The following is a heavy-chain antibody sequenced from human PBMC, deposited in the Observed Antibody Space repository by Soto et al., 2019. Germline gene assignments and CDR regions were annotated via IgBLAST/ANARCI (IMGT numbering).Heavy chain of an antibody. Sequence: SVKVSCKASGGTFSSYAISWVRQAPGQGLEWMGGIIPIFGTANYAQKFQGRVTITADESTSTAYTELSSLRSGDTAVYYCARVHTHGHQYYYDSSGYYYAFDYWGQGTLVTVSS. CDR1: GGTFSSYA. CDR2: IIPIFGTA. CDR3: ARVHTHGHQYYYDSSGYYYAFDY. D-gene: IGHD3-22*01. V-gene: IGHV1-69*13. J-gene: IGHJ4*02.